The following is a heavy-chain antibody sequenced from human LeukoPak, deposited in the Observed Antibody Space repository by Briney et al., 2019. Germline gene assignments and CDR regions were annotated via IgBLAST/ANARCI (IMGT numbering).Heavy chain of an antibody. CDR2: FDPNSGGT. V-gene: IGHV1-2*02. CDR3: ARAPIVGPTGDLDY. D-gene: IGHD1-26*01. CDR1: GYTFTDYY. Sequence: SSVTVSCKASGYTFTDYYMHWVRQAPAQGLEWMGWFDPNSGGTKYEQKSQGRVTLTRDTSSSTAYMELSSLISDDTAVYYCARAPIVGPTGDLDYWGQGTLVTVSS. J-gene: IGHJ4*02.